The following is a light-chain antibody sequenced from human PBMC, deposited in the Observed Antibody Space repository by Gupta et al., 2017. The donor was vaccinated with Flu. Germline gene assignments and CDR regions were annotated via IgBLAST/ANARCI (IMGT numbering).Light chain of an antibody. CDR2: GAS. J-gene: IGKJ2*01. CDR3: QRYGTSGT. Sequence: EIVLTQSPGTLSLSPGERATLSCRASQSVSSSYLVWYQQKPGQAPRLLIYGASSRATGIPDRFSGSGSGTDFTLTISRLEPEDFAVYYCQRYGTSGTFGQGTKLEIK. CDR1: QSVSSSY. V-gene: IGKV3-20*01.